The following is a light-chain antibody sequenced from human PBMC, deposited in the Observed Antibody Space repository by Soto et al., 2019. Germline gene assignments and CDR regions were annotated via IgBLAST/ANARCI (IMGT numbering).Light chain of an antibody. J-gene: IGLJ1*01. Sequence: QSALTQPASVSGSPGQSITISCTGTSSDVGDYNYVSWYQQLPGKAPKLMIYEVTNRPSGVSNRFSGSKSGNTASLTISGLQAEDEADYYCSSYTSSNTLDVFGSGTKVTVL. V-gene: IGLV2-14*01. CDR1: SSDVGDYNY. CDR2: EVT. CDR3: SSYTSSNTLDV.